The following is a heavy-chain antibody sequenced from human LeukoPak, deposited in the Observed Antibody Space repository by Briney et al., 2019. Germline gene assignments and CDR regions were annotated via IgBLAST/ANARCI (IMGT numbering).Heavy chain of an antibody. V-gene: IGHV1-69*04. CDR3: ARDQGLTAPPPYGLDV. J-gene: IGHJ6*02. CDR2: IIPVLNIT. D-gene: IGHD5-18*01. Sequence: SSVTVSCKTSGGTFSSSAITWVRQAPGQGLEWMGRIIPVLNITSYAQKFQGRVTITADTSTSTVYMELSSLRSEETAVYYCARDQGLTAPPPYGLDVWGQGTTVIVSS. CDR1: GGTFSSSA.